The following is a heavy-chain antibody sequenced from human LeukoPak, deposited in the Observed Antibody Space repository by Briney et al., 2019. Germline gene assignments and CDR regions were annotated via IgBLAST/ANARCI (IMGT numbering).Heavy chain of an antibody. CDR2: INHSGST. CDR3: ASRTLRYFDPIT. J-gene: IGHJ3*01. Sequence: SETLSLTCAVYGGSFSGYYWSWIRQPPGKGLEWIGEINHSGSTNYNPSLKSRVTISVDTSKNQFSLKLSSVTAADTAVYYCASRTLRYFDPITWGLGTMVTVSS. CDR1: GGSFSGYY. V-gene: IGHV4-34*01. D-gene: IGHD3-9*01.